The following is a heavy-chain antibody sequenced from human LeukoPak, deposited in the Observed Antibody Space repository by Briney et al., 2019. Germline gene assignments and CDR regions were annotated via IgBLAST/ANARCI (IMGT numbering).Heavy chain of an antibody. Sequence: GGSLRLSCAASGVTLSSYAMSWVRQAPGKGLEWVSAISGSGGSAYYADSVKGRFTISRDNSKNTLYLQMNSLRAEDTAVYYCAKDQEQLWFCDCWGQGTLVTVSS. CDR2: ISGSGGSA. CDR1: GVTLSSYA. CDR3: AKDQEQLWFCDC. J-gene: IGHJ4*02. V-gene: IGHV3-23*01. D-gene: IGHD5-18*01.